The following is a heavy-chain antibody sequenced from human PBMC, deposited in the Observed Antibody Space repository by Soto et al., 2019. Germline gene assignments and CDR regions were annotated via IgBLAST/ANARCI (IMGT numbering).Heavy chain of an antibody. CDR2: IDPSGGST. D-gene: IGHD2-2*03. Sequence: ASVKVSCKAFGYTFTSYYMHWVRQAPGQGLEWMGIIDPSGGSTSYAQKFQGRVTMARDTSTSTVYMELSSLRSEDTAVYYCARVCRGYCSSTSCSGGWFDPWGQGTLVTVSS. V-gene: IGHV1-46*03. CDR3: ARVCRGYCSSTSCSGGWFDP. CDR1: GYTFTSYY. J-gene: IGHJ5*02.